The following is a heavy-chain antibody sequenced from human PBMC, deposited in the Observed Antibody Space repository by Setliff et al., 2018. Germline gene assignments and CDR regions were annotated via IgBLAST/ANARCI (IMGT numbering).Heavy chain of an antibody. Sequence: AGGSLRLSCAASGFTFSSYWMSWVRQAPGKGLEWVANIKQDGSEKYYVDSVKGRFTISRDNAKNSLYLQMNSLRAEDTAVYYCARSPRYSSSWMSRNWGQGTLVTVSS. CDR2: IKQDGSEK. CDR1: GFTFSSYW. J-gene: IGHJ4*02. D-gene: IGHD6-13*01. CDR3: ARSPRYSSSWMSRN. V-gene: IGHV3-7*01.